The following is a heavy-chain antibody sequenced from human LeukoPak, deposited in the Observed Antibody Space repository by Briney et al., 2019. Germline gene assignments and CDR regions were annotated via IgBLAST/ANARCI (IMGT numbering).Heavy chain of an antibody. J-gene: IGHJ6*02. D-gene: IGHD1-26*01. CDR3: ARDRDSGSYWDYYYYGMDV. CDR2: IYYSGGT. Sequence: PSETLSLTCTVSGGSISSGDYYWSWIRQPPGKGLEWIGYIYYSGGTYYNPSLKSRVTISVDTSKNQFSLKLSSVTAADTAVYYCARDRDSGSYWDYYYYGMDVWGQGTTVTVSS. V-gene: IGHV4-30-4*01. CDR1: GGSISSGDYY.